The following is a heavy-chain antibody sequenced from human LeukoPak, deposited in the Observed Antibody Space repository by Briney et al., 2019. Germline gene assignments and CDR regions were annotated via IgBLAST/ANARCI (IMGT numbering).Heavy chain of an antibody. CDR1: GFAFSSYE. V-gene: IGHV3-48*03. D-gene: IGHD3-9*01. CDR2: ISSSGSSI. CDR3: AAYFDWSPYFDY. J-gene: IGHJ4*02. Sequence: GGSLRLSCAASGFAFSSYEMNWVRQAPGKGLEWVSYISSSGSSIYYADSVKGRFTISRDNSKNTLYLQMNSLRAEDTAVYYCAAYFDWSPYFDYWGQGTLVTVSS.